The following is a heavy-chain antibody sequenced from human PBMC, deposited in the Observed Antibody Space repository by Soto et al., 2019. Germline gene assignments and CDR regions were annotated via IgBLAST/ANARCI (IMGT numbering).Heavy chain of an antibody. CDR1: GYTFTSYG. CDR2: ISATNGNT. D-gene: IGHD6-13*01. J-gene: IGHJ4*02. Sequence: QVHLVQSGAEVKKPGASVKVSCAASGYTFTSYGLNWVRQAPGQGLEWMGWISATNGNTDYAQKVQGRVTLTTDTSTRTAYMELRSLRYDDTAIYYCARGGRAASFLDYWGQGTLVTVSS. V-gene: IGHV1-18*01. CDR3: ARGGRAASFLDY.